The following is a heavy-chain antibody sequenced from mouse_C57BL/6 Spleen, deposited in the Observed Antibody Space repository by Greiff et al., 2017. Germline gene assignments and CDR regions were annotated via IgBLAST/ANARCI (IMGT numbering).Heavy chain of an antibody. J-gene: IGHJ2*01. V-gene: IGHV3-6*01. CDR1: GYSITSGYY. D-gene: IGHD2-14*01. CDR2: ISYDGSN. Sequence: VQLQQSGPGLVKPSQSLSLTCSVTGYSITSGYYWNWIRQFPGNKLEWMGYISYDGSNNYNPSLKNRIAITRDTSKNQFFLKLNSVTTEDTATYYCARGRGYDGYYFDDGGQGTTLTVSS. CDR3: ARGRGYDGYYFDD.